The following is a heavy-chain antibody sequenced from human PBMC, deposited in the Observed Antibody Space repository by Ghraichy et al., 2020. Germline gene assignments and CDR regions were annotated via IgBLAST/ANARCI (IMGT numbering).Heavy chain of an antibody. CDR3: ARDASSGSYGETQTPYFDY. D-gene: IGHD1-26*01. CDR2: IKQDGSEK. V-gene: IGHV3-7*03. Sequence: GSLRLSCAASGFTFSSYWMSWVRQAPGKGLEWVANIKQDGSEKYYVDSVKGRFTISRDNAKNSLYLQMNSLRAEDTAVYYCARDASSGSYGETQTPYFDYWGQGTLVTVSS. J-gene: IGHJ4*02. CDR1: GFTFSSYW.